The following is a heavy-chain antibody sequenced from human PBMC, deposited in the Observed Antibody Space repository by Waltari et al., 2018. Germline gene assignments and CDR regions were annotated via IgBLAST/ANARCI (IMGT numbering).Heavy chain of an antibody. CDR3: AKEGFSSSWYTWFDS. CDR2: ISGSGGAT. D-gene: IGHD6-13*01. Sequence: ELQLVESGGGLEQVGGSLTLSCVASGFTFINYATCWVRQAPGKGLQWVSAISGSGGATYYADSVKGRFTISRENSKNTLYLQINSLRAEDAAVYFCAKEGFSSSWYTWFDSWGQGTLVTVSS. V-gene: IGHV3-23*04. J-gene: IGHJ5*01. CDR1: GFTFINYA.